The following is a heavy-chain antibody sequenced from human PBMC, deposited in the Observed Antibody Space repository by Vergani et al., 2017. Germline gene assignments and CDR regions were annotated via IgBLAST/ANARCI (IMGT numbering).Heavy chain of an antibody. Sequence: VQLVESGGGLVKPGGSLRLSCAASGFTFSSYGMHWVRQAPGKGLEWVAVISYDGSNKYYADSVKGRFTISRDNSKNTLYLQMNSLRAEDTAVYYCAKDDVSLDAFDIWGQGTMVTVSS. D-gene: IGHD5/OR15-5a*01. CDR2: ISYDGSNK. J-gene: IGHJ3*02. V-gene: IGHV3-30*18. CDR3: AKDDVSLDAFDI. CDR1: GFTFSSYG.